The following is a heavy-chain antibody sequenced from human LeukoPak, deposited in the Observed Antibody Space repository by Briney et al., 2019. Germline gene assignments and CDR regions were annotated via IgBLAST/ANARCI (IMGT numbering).Heavy chain of an antibody. V-gene: IGHV4-31*03. Sequence: SEALSLTCTVSGGSISSGGYYWSWIRQHPGKGLEWIGYIYYSGSTYYNPSLKSRVTISVDTSKNQFSLKLSSVTAADTAVYYYARAAAGTYYFDYWGQGTLVTVSS. CDR2: IYYSGST. CDR3: ARAAAGTYYFDY. CDR1: GGSISSGGYY. J-gene: IGHJ4*02. D-gene: IGHD6-13*01.